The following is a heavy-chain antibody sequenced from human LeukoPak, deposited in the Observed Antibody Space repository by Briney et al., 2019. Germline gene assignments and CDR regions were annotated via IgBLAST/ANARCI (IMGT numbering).Heavy chain of an antibody. Sequence: PSETLSLTCTVSGGSISSYYWSWIRQPPGKGLEWIGYIYYSGSTSYNPSLKSRVTISVDTSMNQFSLKLLSVTAADTAVYYCAREESGYDYSPFDYWGQGILVTVSS. J-gene: IGHJ4*02. CDR2: IYYSGST. D-gene: IGHD5-12*01. CDR1: GGSISSYY. V-gene: IGHV4-59*01. CDR3: AREESGYDYSPFDY.